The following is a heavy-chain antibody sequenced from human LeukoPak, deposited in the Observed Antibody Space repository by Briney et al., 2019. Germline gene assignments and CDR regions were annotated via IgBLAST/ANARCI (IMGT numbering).Heavy chain of an antibody. CDR1: GFTFSSYA. CDR3: ARGLGRVASGYSYDFQH. J-gene: IGHJ1*01. CDR2: ISYDGSNK. Sequence: GGSLRLSCAASGFTFSSYAMHWVRQAPGKGLEWVAVISYDGSNKYYADSVKGRFTISRDNSKNTLYLQMNSLRAEDTAVYYCARGLGRVASGYSYDFQHWGQGTLVTVSS. V-gene: IGHV3-30-3*01. D-gene: IGHD5-18*01.